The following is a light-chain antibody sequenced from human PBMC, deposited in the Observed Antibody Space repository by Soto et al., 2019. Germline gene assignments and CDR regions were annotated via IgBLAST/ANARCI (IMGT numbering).Light chain of an antibody. CDR1: NSNIGNGY. CDR3: GTGDSSLNTGV. V-gene: IGLV1-51*01. J-gene: IGLJ2*01. Sequence: QSVLTQPPSVSAAPGQRVTISCSGSNSNIGNGYVSWYQHLPGTAPKLLIYDNNKRPSGIPDRFSGSKSGTSATLGITGLQTGDEANYYCGTGDSSLNTGVFGGGTKLTVL. CDR2: DNN.